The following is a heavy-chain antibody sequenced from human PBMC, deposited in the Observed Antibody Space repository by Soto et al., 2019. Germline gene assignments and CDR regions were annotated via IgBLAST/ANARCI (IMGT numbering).Heavy chain of an antibody. D-gene: IGHD6-13*01. CDR1: GDGFTGCY. CDR3: AREYISSWFDY. V-gene: IGHV1-3*01. J-gene: IGHJ4*02. Sequence: GASVAVCWAASGDGFTGCYMQCVRQAPGQGLEWMAWINAGNGNTKYSQKFQGRVTITRDTSASTAYMELSRLTFDDTAVYYCAREYISSWFDYWGQGTLVTVSS. CDR2: INAGNGNT.